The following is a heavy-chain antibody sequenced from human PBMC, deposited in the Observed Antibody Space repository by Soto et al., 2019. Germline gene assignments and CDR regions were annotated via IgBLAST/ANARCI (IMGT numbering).Heavy chain of an antibody. CDR1: GGSISTLGYS. D-gene: IGHD4-17*01. V-gene: IGHV4-30-2*01. J-gene: IGHJ3*02. CDR3: GRGDYANAFDI. Sequence: TLSVTYSVAGGSISTLGYSRNWIQQPPVKGLEWIGNIYHSGSTYYNASLKSRVTISVDRSKNQFSLKLSSVTAADTAVYYCGRGDYANAFDIWGQGTMVTVSS. CDR2: IYHSGST.